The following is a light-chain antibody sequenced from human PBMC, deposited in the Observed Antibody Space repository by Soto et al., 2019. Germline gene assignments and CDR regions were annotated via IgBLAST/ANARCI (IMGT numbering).Light chain of an antibody. CDR3: QQSSSTPHT. V-gene: IGKV1-39*01. CDR1: QTINNY. J-gene: IGKJ2*01. Sequence: DIQMTQSPSSLSASLGYRVTITCRSSQTINNYLHWYQQRPGKAPRLLIYSASSLQTGVPPRFSGSGSATHFTLTISSLQHEDFATYYCQQSSSTPHTFGPGTKVDIK. CDR2: SAS.